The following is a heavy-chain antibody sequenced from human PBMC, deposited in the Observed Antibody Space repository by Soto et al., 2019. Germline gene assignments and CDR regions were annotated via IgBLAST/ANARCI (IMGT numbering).Heavy chain of an antibody. J-gene: IGHJ6*02. CDR1: GGTFSSYA. CDR2: IIPIFGTA. V-gene: IGHV1-69*01. D-gene: IGHD6-19*01. CDR3: ARKARVAVAPLDYSYGMDV. Sequence: QVQLVQSGAEVKKPGSSVKVSCKASGGTFSSYAISWVRQAPGQGLEWMGGIIPIFGTANYAQKFQGRVTITADESTSTACMALSSLRSEDTAVYYCARKARVAVAPLDYSYGMDVWGQGTTVTVSS.